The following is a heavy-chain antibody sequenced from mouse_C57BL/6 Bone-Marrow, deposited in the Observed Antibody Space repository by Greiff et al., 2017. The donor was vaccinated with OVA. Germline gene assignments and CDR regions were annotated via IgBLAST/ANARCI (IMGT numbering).Heavy chain of an antibody. D-gene: IGHD2-3*01. CDR2: IWSGGST. V-gene: IGHV2-2*01. Sequence: VQLQQSGPRLVQPSQSLSITCTVSGFSLTSYGVHWVRQSPGKGLEWLGVIWSGGSTDYNAAFISRLSISKDNSKSQVFFKMNSLQADDTAIYYCARNYDGYPTWFAYWGQGTLVTVSA. CDR3: ARNYDGYPTWFAY. CDR1: GFSLTSYG. J-gene: IGHJ3*01.